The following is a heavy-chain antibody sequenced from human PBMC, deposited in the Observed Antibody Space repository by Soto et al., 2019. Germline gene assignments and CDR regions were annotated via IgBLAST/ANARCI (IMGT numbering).Heavy chain of an antibody. D-gene: IGHD6-13*01. CDR2: INSDGSST. CDR1: GFTFSSYW. CDR3: AKAKNQADSSSWYEGGDYYYGMDV. J-gene: IGHJ6*02. Sequence: GGSLRLSFAASGFTFSSYWMHWVRQAPGKGLVWVSRINSDGSSTSYADSVKGRFTISRDNAKNTLYLQMNSLRAEDTAVYYCAKAKNQADSSSWYEGGDYYYGMDVWGQGTTVTVSS. V-gene: IGHV3-74*01.